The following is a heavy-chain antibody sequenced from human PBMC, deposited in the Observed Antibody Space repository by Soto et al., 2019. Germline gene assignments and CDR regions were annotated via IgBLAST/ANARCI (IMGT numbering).Heavy chain of an antibody. D-gene: IGHD4-4*01. CDR3: ARDPPDANSAYDQ. J-gene: IGHJ4*02. V-gene: IGHV6-1*01. CDR1: ADRVSSNTAA. Sequence: SQTLSLTCAIAADRVSSNTAAWNLIRQSPSRGLEWLGRTYYRSKWYCDYAVSLTSRITINPETSKNKFSLQLNSVTHEETAVYYCARDPPDANSAYDQWGQGNXVTF. CDR2: TYYRSKWYC.